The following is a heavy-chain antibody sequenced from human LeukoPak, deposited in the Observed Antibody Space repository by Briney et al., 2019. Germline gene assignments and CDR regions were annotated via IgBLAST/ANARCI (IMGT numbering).Heavy chain of an antibody. Sequence: GGSLRLSCAASGFTFSSYWMSWVRQAPGKGLEWVASIKQDGSEKYYVDSVKGRFTISRDNAKNSLYLQMNSLRAEDTAVYYCARRVPAALYYYYYMDVWGKGTTVTVSS. CDR1: GFTFSSYW. CDR2: IKQDGSEK. V-gene: IGHV3-7*01. CDR3: ARRVPAALYYYYYMDV. J-gene: IGHJ6*03. D-gene: IGHD2-2*01.